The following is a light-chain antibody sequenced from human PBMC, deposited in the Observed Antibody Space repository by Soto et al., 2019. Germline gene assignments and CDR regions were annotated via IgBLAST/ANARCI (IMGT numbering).Light chain of an antibody. CDR1: RSNIGAGYA. V-gene: IGLV1-40*01. Sequence: QSVLTQPPSVSGAPGQRVTISCTGSRSNIGAGYAVHWYQQLPGTAPKLLIYDNTNRPSGVPDRFSASESGTSASLAITGLQSEDEADYYCQSYDTSLSASVFGGGPRSPS. CDR2: DNT. CDR3: QSYDTSLSASV. J-gene: IGLJ2*01.